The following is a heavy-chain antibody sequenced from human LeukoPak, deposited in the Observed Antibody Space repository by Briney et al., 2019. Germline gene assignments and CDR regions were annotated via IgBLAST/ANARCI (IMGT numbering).Heavy chain of an antibody. CDR2: IYTSGST. CDR3: ARGHDRNFFGSKPFDP. V-gene: IGHV4-61*02. D-gene: IGHD3-10*01. Sequence: SETLSLTCTVSGGSISSGSYYWSWIRQPAGKGLEWIGRIYTSGSTNYNPSLKSRVAISVDTSKNQFSLNLSSVTAADTAVYYCARGHDRNFFGSKPFDPWGQGTLVTVSS. CDR1: GGSISSGSYY. J-gene: IGHJ5*02.